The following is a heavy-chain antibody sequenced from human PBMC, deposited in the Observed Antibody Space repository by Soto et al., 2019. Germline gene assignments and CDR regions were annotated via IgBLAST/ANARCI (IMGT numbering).Heavy chain of an antibody. D-gene: IGHD2-2*01. CDR1: GFTFSSYW. CDR2: IKQDGSEK. J-gene: IGHJ5*02. CDR3: ARAQYQLLEICFDP. Sequence: PGGSLRLSCAASGFTFSSYWMSWVRQAPGRGLEWVANIKQDGSEKYYVDSVKGRFTISRDNAKNSLYLQMNSLRAEDTAVYYCARAQYQLLEICFDPCRHGPLVPASS. V-gene: IGHV3-7*01.